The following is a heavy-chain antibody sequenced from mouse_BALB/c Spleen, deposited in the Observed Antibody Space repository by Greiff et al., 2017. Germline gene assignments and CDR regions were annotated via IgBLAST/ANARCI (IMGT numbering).Heavy chain of an antibody. Sequence: EVQLVESGPELVKPGASVKIPCKASGYTFTDYNMDWVKQSHGKSLEWIGDINPNNGGTIYNQKFKGKATLTVDKSSSTAYMELRSLTSEDTAVYYCARLPDDGYYVDYWGQGTTLTVSS. J-gene: IGHJ2*01. CDR1: GYTFTDYN. CDR3: ARLPDDGYYVDY. V-gene: IGHV1-18*01. CDR2: INPNNGGT. D-gene: IGHD2-3*01.